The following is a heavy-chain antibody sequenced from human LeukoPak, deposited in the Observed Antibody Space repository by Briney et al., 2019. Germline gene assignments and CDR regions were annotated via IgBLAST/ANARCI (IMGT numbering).Heavy chain of an antibody. V-gene: IGHV3-30*18. Sequence: GGSLRLSCAASGFTFSSYGMHWVRQAPGKGLEWVAVISFDGINKFYADSVKGRFTISRDNSENTLYLQMNSLRAEDTAVYYCAKGGGTGYSSSWYSNWGQGTLVTVSS. J-gene: IGHJ4*02. CDR2: ISFDGINK. CDR1: GFTFSSYG. D-gene: IGHD6-13*01. CDR3: AKGGGTGYSSSWYSN.